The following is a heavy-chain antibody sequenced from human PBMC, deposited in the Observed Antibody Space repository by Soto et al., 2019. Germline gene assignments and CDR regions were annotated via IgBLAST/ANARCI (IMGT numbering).Heavy chain of an antibody. CDR1: GDSVSPNY. J-gene: IGHJ4*02. Sequence: QVQLQESGPGLVKPSETLSLACTVSGDSVSPNYWSWVRQPPGKTLEWIGYIYYTGSTNYNPSLKSRVTMSVDTSKNQVSLKLSSVTAADTAVYYCAKHSSVAGSRNFVYWGQGTVVTVFS. V-gene: IGHV4-59*08. CDR2: IYYTGST. D-gene: IGHD6-19*01. CDR3: AKHSSVAGSRNFVY.